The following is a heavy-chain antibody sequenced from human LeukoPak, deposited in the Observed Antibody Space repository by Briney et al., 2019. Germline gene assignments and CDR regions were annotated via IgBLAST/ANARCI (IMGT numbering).Heavy chain of an antibody. D-gene: IGHD3-3*01. V-gene: IGHV4-59*01. CDR2: IYYSGST. J-gene: IGHJ6*03. Sequence: SETLSLTCTVSGGSISSYYWSWIRQPPGKGLEWIGYIYYSGSTNYNPSLKSRVTISVDTSKNQFSLKLSSVTAADTAVYYCAGSSYDFWSGYYARYYMDVWGKGTTVTVSS. CDR1: GGSISSYY. CDR3: AGSSYDFWSGYYARYYMDV.